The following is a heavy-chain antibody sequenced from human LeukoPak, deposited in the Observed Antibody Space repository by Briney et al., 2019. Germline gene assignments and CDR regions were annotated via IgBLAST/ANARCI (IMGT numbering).Heavy chain of an antibody. CDR1: GFTFSDYY. J-gene: IGHJ3*02. Sequence: GGSLRLSCAASGFTFSDYYMSWIRQAPGKGLEWVSYIGSTSSTIYYADSVKGRFTISRDNAKNSLYLQMNSLRAEDTAVYYCARDHHRRLYDSQARDTFDIWGQGTMVTVSS. CDR3: ARDHHRRLYDSQARDTFDI. D-gene: IGHD3-22*01. V-gene: IGHV3-11*04. CDR2: IGSTSSTI.